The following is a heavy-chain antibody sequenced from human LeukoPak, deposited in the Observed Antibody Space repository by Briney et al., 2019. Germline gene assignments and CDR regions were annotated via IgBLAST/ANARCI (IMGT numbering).Heavy chain of an antibody. D-gene: IGHD1-26*01. CDR2: IFHSGST. J-gene: IGHJ4*02. Sequence: PSETLSLTCTVSDYSISSGYYWACIRQPPGKGLEWIGTIFHSGSTYSNPSVKSRVTISVDTPKNQFSLRLSSVTAADTAVYFCARDWGYSGSYYGFDYWGQGTLVTVSS. CDR1: DYSISSGYY. V-gene: IGHV4-38-2*02. CDR3: ARDWGYSGSYYGFDY.